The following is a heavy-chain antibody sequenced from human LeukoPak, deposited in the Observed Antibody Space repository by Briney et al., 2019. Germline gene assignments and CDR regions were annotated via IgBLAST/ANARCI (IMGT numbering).Heavy chain of an antibody. Sequence: GGSLRLSCAASGFTFSSYGMHWVRQAPGKGLEWVAVISYDGSNKYYADSVKGRLTISRDNSKNTLYLQMNSLRAEDTAVYYCAKENDDILTGYHYYYYGMDVWGKGTTVTVSS. CDR2: ISYDGSNK. CDR3: AKENDDILTGYHYYYYGMDV. J-gene: IGHJ6*04. CDR1: GFTFSSYG. D-gene: IGHD3-9*01. V-gene: IGHV3-30*18.